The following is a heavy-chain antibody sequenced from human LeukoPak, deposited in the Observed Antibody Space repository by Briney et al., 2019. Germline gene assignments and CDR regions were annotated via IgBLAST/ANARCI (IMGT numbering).Heavy chain of an antibody. CDR2: ITGNSDTI. CDR3: ARYDISTDERRAFDY. V-gene: IGHV3-23*01. D-gene: IGHD3-9*01. J-gene: IGHJ4*02. CDR1: GFTFSNYA. Sequence: QTGGSLRLSCAASGFTFSNYAMAWVRQAPGQGLEWVSVITGNSDTIYYSDSVKGRFTVSRDNSKNILYMQMNSLGVEDTAVYYCARYDISTDERRAFDYWGQGTLVAVSS.